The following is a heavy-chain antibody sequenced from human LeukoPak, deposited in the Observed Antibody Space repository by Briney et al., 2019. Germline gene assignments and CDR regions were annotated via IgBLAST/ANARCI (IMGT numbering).Heavy chain of an antibody. J-gene: IGHJ4*02. CDR1: GGTFSSYA. CDR2: IIPILGIA. CDR3: ARDGPFYYDSSGYFYY. V-gene: IGHV1-69*04. D-gene: IGHD3-22*01. Sequence: EASVKVSCKASGGTFSSYAISWVRQAPGQGLEWMGRIIPILGIANYAQKFQGRVTITADKSTSTAHMELSSLRSEDTAVYYCARDGPFYYDSSGYFYYWGQGTLVTVSS.